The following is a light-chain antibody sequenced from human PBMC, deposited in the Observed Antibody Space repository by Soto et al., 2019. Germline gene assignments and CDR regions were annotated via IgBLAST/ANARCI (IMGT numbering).Light chain of an antibody. Sequence: NFMLTQPHSVSESPGKTVTISCTRSSGNIVSNYVQWYQQRPGSSPTTVIYEDDDRPSGVPDRFSASIDTSSNSASLTISGLKTEDEADYHCQSYDADILIFGGGTKLTVL. V-gene: IGLV6-57*01. J-gene: IGLJ2*01. CDR3: QSYDADILI. CDR2: EDD. CDR1: SGNIVSNY.